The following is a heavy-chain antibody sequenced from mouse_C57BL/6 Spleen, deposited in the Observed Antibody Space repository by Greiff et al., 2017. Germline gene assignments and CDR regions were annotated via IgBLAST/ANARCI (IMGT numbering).Heavy chain of an antibody. J-gene: IGHJ2*01. V-gene: IGHV14-4*01. Sequence: VQLQQSGAELVRPGASVKLSCTASGFNIKDDYMHWVKQRPEQGLEWSGWIDPENGDTEYASKFQGKATITADTSSNTAYLQLSSLTSEDTAVYYCTTATGTGGYFDYWGQGTTLTVSS. D-gene: IGHD4-1*02. CDR1: GFNIKDDY. CDR2: IDPENGDT. CDR3: TTATGTGGYFDY.